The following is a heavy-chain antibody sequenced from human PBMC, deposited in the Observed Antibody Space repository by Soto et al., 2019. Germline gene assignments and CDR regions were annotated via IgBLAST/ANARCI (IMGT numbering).Heavy chain of an antibody. Sequence: VGSLRLSCAASGFTFSSYSMNWVRQAPGKGLEWVSSISSSSSYIYYADSVKGRFTISRDNAKNSLYLQMNSLRAEDTAVYYCARDSRDYGMDVWGQGTTVTVSS. J-gene: IGHJ6*02. V-gene: IGHV3-21*01. CDR3: ARDSRDYGMDV. CDR1: GFTFSSYS. CDR2: ISSSSSYI.